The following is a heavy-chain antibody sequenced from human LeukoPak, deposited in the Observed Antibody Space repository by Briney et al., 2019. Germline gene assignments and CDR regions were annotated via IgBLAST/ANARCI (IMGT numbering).Heavy chain of an antibody. Sequence: PSETLSLTCTVSGGSISSYYWSWIRQPPGKGLEWIGYIYYSGSTNYNPSLKSRVTISVDTSKNQFSLKLTSVTAADTAVYYCAGRITMVRGAIDYWGQGTLVTVSS. D-gene: IGHD3-10*01. CDR2: IYYSGST. V-gene: IGHV4-59*01. CDR3: AGRITMVRGAIDY. J-gene: IGHJ4*02. CDR1: GGSISSYY.